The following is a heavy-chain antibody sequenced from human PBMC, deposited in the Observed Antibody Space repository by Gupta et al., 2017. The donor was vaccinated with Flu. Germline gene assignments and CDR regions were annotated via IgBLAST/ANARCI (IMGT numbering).Heavy chain of an antibody. CDR2: INHSRTT. Sequence: QVQLEQWGAGLLKPSETLSLSCAVYGGSFNDYSWTWIRQPPGKGLEYIGDINHSRTTNYNPSLKSRVTLSIDRSKNQFSLKMKSVTAADTAVYYCARGGTWIQLWSLNGMDVWGQGTTVTVSS. CDR1: GGSFNDYS. CDR3: ARGGTWIQLWSLNGMDV. D-gene: IGHD5-18*01. J-gene: IGHJ6*02. V-gene: IGHV4-34*01.